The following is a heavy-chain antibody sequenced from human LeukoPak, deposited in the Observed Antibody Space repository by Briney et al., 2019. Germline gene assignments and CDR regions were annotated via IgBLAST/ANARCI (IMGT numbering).Heavy chain of an antibody. J-gene: IGHJ6*02. CDR3: ARELGYCSGTTCSVHYYGMDV. V-gene: IGHV3-48*02. Sequence: GGSLRLSCAASGFTFTSYSMNWVRQAPGKGLEWVSYISISSSTIYYGDPVKGRFTISRDNAKNSVYLQMNSLRDEDTAVYYCARELGYCSGTTCSVHYYGMDVWGQGTTVTVSS. CDR2: ISISSSTI. CDR1: GFTFTSYS. D-gene: IGHD2-2*01.